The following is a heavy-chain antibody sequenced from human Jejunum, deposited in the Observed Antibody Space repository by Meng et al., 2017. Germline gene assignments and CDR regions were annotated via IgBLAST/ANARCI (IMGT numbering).Heavy chain of an antibody. J-gene: IGHJ4*02. CDR3: ARERQTSGEDY. Sequence: QVQRLQSAAWVKEPGASVKVSCKASGYIFKNYAMQWVRQAPGQRLDWIGWINTDNGDTQYSQTFQGRVTITRDTSASTTYMELSSLRSEDTAVYFCARERQTSGEDYWGQGTLVTVSS. V-gene: IGHV1-3*04. CDR2: INTDNGDT. CDR1: GYIFKNYA. D-gene: IGHD2-15*01.